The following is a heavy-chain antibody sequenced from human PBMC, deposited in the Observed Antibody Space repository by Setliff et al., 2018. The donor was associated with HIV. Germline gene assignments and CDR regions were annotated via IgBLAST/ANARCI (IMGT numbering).Heavy chain of an antibody. V-gene: IGHV5-51*01. D-gene: IGHD3-16*01. J-gene: IGHJ6*04. CDR2: IYPADSDT. CDR3: ARARNYDWGMDV. Sequence: PGDSLKISCKASGYSFTGYWVGWVRQMPGKGLEWMGIIYPADSDTRYWPSFEGQVTISADKSISTAYLQWSSLKASDTAMYYCARARNYDWGMDVWGKGTTVTVSS. CDR1: GYSFTGYW.